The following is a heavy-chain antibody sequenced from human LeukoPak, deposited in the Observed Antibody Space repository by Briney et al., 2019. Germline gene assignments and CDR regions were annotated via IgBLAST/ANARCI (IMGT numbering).Heavy chain of an antibody. D-gene: IGHD3-22*01. CDR2: INWNGGST. V-gene: IGHV3-20*04. Sequence: GRSLRLSCAASGFTFDDYGMSWVRQAPGKGLEWVSGINWNGGSTGYADSVKGRFTISRDNAKNSLYLQMNSLRAEDTALYYCARVMGYYYDSSGYYYDLGFDYWGQGTLVTVSS. CDR1: GFTFDDYG. CDR3: ARVMGYYYDSSGYYYDLGFDY. J-gene: IGHJ4*02.